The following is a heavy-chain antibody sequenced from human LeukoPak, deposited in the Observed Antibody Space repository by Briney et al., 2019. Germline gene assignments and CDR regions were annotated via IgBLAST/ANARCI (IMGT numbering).Heavy chain of an antibody. J-gene: IGHJ4*02. CDR2: INPNSGGT. Sequence: ASVKVSCKASGYTFTGYYMHWVRQAPGQGLEWMGWINPNSGGTNYAQKFQGRVTMTRDTSTSTAYMELSRLRSDDTAVYYCARGGGRNNYDFWSGYYTGGDYWGQGTLVTVSS. D-gene: IGHD3-3*01. CDR3: ARGGGRNNYDFWSGYYTGGDY. CDR1: GYTFTGYY. V-gene: IGHV1-2*02.